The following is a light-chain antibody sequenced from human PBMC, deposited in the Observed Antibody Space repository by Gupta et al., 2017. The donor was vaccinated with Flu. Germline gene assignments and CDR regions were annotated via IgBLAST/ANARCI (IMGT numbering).Light chain of an antibody. Sequence: SPSSLSASVGERVTITCRASQRIRSSLNWYQQKPEKAPKLLIYSATTLQIGVPSRFSGSGSGTDFTLTINSLQPEDFATYYCQQSYNPSITFGQGTQVEIK. CDR3: QQSYNPSIT. V-gene: IGKV1-39*01. CDR2: SAT. CDR1: QRIRSS. J-gene: IGKJ5*01.